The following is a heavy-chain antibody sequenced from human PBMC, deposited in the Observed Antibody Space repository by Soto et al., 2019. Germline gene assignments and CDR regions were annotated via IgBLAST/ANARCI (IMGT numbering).Heavy chain of an antibody. J-gene: IGHJ2*01. CDR1: GFTFSSYA. Sequence: QVQLVESGEGVVQPGRSLRLSCAASGFTFSSYAMHWVRQAPGKGLEWVAVISYDGSNKYYADSVKGRFTISRDNSKNTLYLQMKRLRAEDTAVYYCARDPLWGTAMVLWYFDLWGRGTLVTVSS. V-gene: IGHV3-30-3*01. CDR2: ISYDGSNK. CDR3: ARDPLWGTAMVLWYFDL. D-gene: IGHD5-18*01.